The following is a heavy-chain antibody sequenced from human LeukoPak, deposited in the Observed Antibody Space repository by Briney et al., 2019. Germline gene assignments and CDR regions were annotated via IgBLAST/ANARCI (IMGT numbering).Heavy chain of an antibody. Sequence: SETLSLTCTVSGGSISSYYWSWLRQPPGKGLEWVGYIYYSGSTNYNPSLKSGVTISVDTSKNQFSLKLSSVTAADTAVYYCARDRGIVVVPAAIYGASYYYYGMDVWGKGTPVTVSS. V-gene: IGHV4-59*01. D-gene: IGHD2-2*02. CDR2: IYYSGST. CDR1: GGSISSYY. CDR3: ARDRGIVVVPAAIYGASYYYYGMDV. J-gene: IGHJ6*04.